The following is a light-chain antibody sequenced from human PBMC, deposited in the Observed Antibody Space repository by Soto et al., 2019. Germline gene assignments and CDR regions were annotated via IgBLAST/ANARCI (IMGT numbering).Light chain of an antibody. CDR3: QQYGTSSVT. Sequence: IVWTQSPGTLSLSPGERATLSCRSSQSISSNYLAWYQQKPGQAPRLLIYGASDRATGIPDRFSGSGSGTDFTLTMSRLEPEDFAVYYCQQYGTSSVTFGQGTKVDIK. CDR2: GAS. V-gene: IGKV3-20*01. CDR1: QSISSNY. J-gene: IGKJ1*01.